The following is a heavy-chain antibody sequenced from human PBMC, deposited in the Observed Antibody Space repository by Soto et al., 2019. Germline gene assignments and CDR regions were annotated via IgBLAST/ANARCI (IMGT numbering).Heavy chain of an antibody. V-gene: IGHV1-18*01. J-gene: IGHJ6*03. D-gene: IGHD6-6*01. CDR1: GYTFTNYG. CDR3: ARVRQLVAYFYYSMDV. Sequence: QVQLLQSGPEVKKPGASVKVSCKASGYTFTNYGITWVRQAPGQGLEWMGGIGAYNGDTHYTEKLQGRVTMTTDTSTSTAYMELRGLKSDDTAVYYCARVRQLVAYFYYSMDVWGKGTTVTVSS. CDR2: IGAYNGDT.